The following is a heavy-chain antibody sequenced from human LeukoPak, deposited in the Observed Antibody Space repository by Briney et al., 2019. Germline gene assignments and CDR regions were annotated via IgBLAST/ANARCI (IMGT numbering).Heavy chain of an antibody. J-gene: IGHJ6*03. CDR2: MNPNSGNT. V-gene: IGHV1-8*03. CDR3: ARGQGGYCSSTSCYYYYYMDV. D-gene: IGHD2-2*01. Sequence: ASVKVSCKASGYTFTSYDINWVRQATGQGLEWMGWMNPNSGNTGYAQKFQGRVTITRNTSISTAYMELSSLRSEDTAVYYCARGQGGYCSSTSCYYYYYMDVWGKGTTVTVSS. CDR1: GYTFTSYD.